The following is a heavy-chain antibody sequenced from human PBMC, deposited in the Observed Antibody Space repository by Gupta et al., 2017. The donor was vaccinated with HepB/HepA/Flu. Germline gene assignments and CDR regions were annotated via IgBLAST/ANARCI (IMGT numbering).Heavy chain of an antibody. V-gene: IGHV1-18*01. CDR1: GYTFTNYG. D-gene: IGHD3-9*01. CDR2: INAADNGNT. Sequence: QVQLVQSGAEVKKPGASVKVSCKASGYTFTNYGISWLRQAPGQGLEWMAWINAADNGNTNYAQKFQGRPTMTTDTFTSTAYMELTTLTSDDTAVYYCATGPKLTFDYWGLGTLVTVSS. J-gene: IGHJ4*02. CDR3: ATGPKLTFDY.